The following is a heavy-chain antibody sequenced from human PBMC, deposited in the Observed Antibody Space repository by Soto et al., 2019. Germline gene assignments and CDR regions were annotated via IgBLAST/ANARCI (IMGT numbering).Heavy chain of an antibody. D-gene: IGHD7-27*01. V-gene: IGHV3-66*02. CDR1: GFTVSSNY. CDR2: IYSGGST. CDR3: ARGRTGDERGAFDI. Sequence: GGSLRLSCAASGFTVSSNYMSWVRQAPGKGLEWVSVIYSGGSTYYADSVKGRFTISRDNSKNTLYLQMNSLRAEDTAVYYCARGRTGDERGAFDIWGQGTMVTVSS. J-gene: IGHJ3*02.